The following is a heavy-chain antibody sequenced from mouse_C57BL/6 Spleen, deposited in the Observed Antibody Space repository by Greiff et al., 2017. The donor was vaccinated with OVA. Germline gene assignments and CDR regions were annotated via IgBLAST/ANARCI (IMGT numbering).Heavy chain of an antibody. CDR2: IWTGGGT. CDR1: GFSLTSYA. D-gene: IGHD1-1*01. CDR3: ARNHYYGSSQYFDY. J-gene: IGHJ2*01. Sequence: VQLQQSGPGLVAPSQSLSITCTVSGFSLTSYAISWVRQPPGKGLEWLGVIWTGGGTNYNSALKSRLSISKDNSKSQVFLKMNSLQTDDTARYYCARNHYYGSSQYFDYWGQGTTLTVSS. V-gene: IGHV2-9-1*01.